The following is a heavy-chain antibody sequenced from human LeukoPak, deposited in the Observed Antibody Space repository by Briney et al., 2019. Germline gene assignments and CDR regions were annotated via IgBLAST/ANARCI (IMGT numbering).Heavy chain of an antibody. CDR2: IYYSGST. J-gene: IGHJ4*02. CDR3: ATLTPSYSSGWYEDY. CDR1: GGSISSYY. V-gene: IGHV4-59*01. D-gene: IGHD6-19*01. Sequence: SEALSLTCTVSGGSISSYYWSWIRQPPGKGLEWIGYIYYSGSTNYNPSLKSRVTISVDTSKNQFSLKLSSVTAADTAVYYCATLTPSYSSGWYEDYWGQGTLVTVSS.